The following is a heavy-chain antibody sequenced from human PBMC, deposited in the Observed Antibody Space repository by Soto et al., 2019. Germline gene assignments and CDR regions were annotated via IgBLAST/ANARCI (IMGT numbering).Heavy chain of an antibody. CDR3: AKDRRAGGNSAFYFDF. Sequence: GGSLRLSCAASGFKFSNYAMSWVRQAPGKGLEWVSLISATGGGTYYADSVKGRFTISRDNSHNTLYLQVHSLTAEDTAAYYCAKDRRAGGNSAFYFDFWGQGAQVTVSS. CDR2: ISATGGGT. CDR1: GFKFSNYA. V-gene: IGHV3-23*01. D-gene: IGHD3-16*01. J-gene: IGHJ4*02.